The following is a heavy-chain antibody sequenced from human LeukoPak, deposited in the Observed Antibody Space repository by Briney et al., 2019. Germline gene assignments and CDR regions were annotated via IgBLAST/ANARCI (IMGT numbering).Heavy chain of an antibody. Sequence: GGSLRVSCAASGFTFSTYDMNWVRQAPGKGLEWVSFISTSSSTIYYAESVKGRFTISRDNAKNSLYLHMNSLRDDDTAVYYCARHPYSGSYHFDYWGQGTLVTVSS. CDR3: ARHPYSGSYHFDY. D-gene: IGHD1-26*01. CDR2: ISTSSSTI. V-gene: IGHV3-48*02. CDR1: GFTFSTYD. J-gene: IGHJ4*02.